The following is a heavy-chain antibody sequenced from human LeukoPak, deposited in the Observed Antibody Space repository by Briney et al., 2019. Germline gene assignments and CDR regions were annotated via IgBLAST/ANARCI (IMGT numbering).Heavy chain of an antibody. CDR2: INGDGSHT. J-gene: IGHJ4*02. CDR3: VNMVSDSGVEGK. CDR1: GFTFSKYY. Sequence: GGSLRLSCEGSGFTFSKYYMHWVRQAPGKGPVWISYINGDGSHTTYADSVKGRFTISRDNAINTVYLQMNSLRDEDTAIYYCVNMVSDSGVEGKWGQGTLVTVSS. V-gene: IGHV3-74*01. D-gene: IGHD3-10*01.